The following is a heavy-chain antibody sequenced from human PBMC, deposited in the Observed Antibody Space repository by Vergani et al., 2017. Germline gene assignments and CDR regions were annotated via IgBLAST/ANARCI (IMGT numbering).Heavy chain of an antibody. D-gene: IGHD2-2*01. CDR1: GGTFSSYA. CDR2: IIPIFGTA. CDR3: ARVAGVVPINPAEGWFDP. V-gene: IGHV1-69*01. Sequence: QVQLVQSGAEVKKPGSSVKVSCKASGGTFSSYAISWVRQAPGQGLEWMGGIIPIFGTANYAQKFQGRVTITADESTSTAYMELSSLRSEDTAVYYCARVAGVVPINPAEGWFDPWGQGTLVTVSS. J-gene: IGHJ5*02.